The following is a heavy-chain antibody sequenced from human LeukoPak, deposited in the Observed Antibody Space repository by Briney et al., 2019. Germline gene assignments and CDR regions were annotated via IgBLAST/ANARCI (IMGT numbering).Heavy chain of an antibody. D-gene: IGHD6-19*01. Sequence: SETLSLTCTGSGGSISSYYWSWIRQPPGKGLEWIGYIFYSGGTNYKPSLRSRVTISVDTSKSQFSLNLSSVTAADTAVYYCAREKSSGWYGGDFDYWGQGTLVTVSS. J-gene: IGHJ4*02. CDR3: AREKSSGWYGGDFDY. CDR1: GGSISSYY. CDR2: IFYSGGT. V-gene: IGHV4-59*01.